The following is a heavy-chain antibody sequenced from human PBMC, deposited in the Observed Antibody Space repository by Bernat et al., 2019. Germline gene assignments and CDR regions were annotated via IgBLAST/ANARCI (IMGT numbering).Heavy chain of an antibody. CDR2: IYSGGST. V-gene: IGHV3-66*01. J-gene: IGHJ6*02. Sequence: EVQLVESGGGLVQPGGSLRLSCAASGFTVSSNYMSWVRQAPGKGLEWVSIIYSGGSTYFAASVKGRFTITRANSENTLYLQMNSLRTEDTAVYYCAGDRGSSGYYYYAIDVWGQGTTVTVSS. D-gene: IGHD6-6*01. CDR1: GFTVSSNY. CDR3: AGDRGSSGYYYYAIDV.